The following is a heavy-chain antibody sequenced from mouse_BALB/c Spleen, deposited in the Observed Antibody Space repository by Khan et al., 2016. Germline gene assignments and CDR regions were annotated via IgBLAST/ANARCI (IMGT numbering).Heavy chain of an antibody. CDR1: GYTFTDYE. Sequence: QVQLQQSGAELVRPGASVKLSCKALGYTFTDYEMHWVRQTPVHGLEWIGGFHPGSGGTAYNQRFKGKATLTDDKSSSTAYMELSSLTSEDSAVYYCTDRYEAWFTYWGQGPLVTVSA. CDR2: FHPGSGGT. D-gene: IGHD2-14*01. J-gene: IGHJ3*01. V-gene: IGHV1-15*01. CDR3: TDRYEAWFTY.